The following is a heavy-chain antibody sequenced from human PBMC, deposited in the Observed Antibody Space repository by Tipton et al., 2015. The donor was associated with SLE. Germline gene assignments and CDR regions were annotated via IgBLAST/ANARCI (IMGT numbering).Heavy chain of an antibody. V-gene: IGHV4-59*08. D-gene: IGHD4-17*01. CDR3: ASTPMTTVTTGAFDI. Sequence: TLSLTCTVSGGSISSYYRSWIRQPPGKGLEWIGYIYYSGSTNYNPSLKSRVTISVDTSKNQFSLKLSSVTAADTAVYYCASTPMTTVTTGAFDIWGQGTMVTVSS. CDR2: IYYSGST. CDR1: GGSISSYY. J-gene: IGHJ3*02.